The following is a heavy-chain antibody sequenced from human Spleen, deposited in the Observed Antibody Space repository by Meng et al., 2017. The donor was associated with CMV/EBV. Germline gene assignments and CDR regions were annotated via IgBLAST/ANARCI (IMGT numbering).Heavy chain of an antibody. CDR3: ARTGQDY. V-gene: IGHV1-2*02. J-gene: IGHJ4*02. CDR1: GYIFTNYY. CDR2: VNPNSGGT. Sequence: SAHVSCKASGYIFTNYYVHWVRQAPGHGLAWMGWVNPNSGGTNYAQKFQGRVTMTWDTSLTTAYMELNRLRFDDTAVYYCARTGQDYWGQGTLVTVSS. D-gene: IGHD3/OR15-3a*01.